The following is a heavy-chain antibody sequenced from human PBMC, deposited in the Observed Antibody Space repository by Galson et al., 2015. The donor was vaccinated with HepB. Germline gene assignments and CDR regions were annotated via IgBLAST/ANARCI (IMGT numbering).Heavy chain of an antibody. D-gene: IGHD2-15*01. J-gene: IGHJ3*02. V-gene: IGHV2-26*01. CDR1: GFSLRNARMG. CDR2: IFSNDEK. CDR3: ARVVLGYCSGGSCYHHDAFDI. Sequence: TLTLTCTVSGFSLRNARMGVSWIRQPPGKALEWLAHIFSNDEKSYSTSLKSRLTISKDTSKSQVVLTMTNMDPVDTATYYCARVVLGYCSGGSCYHHDAFDIWGQGTMVTVSS.